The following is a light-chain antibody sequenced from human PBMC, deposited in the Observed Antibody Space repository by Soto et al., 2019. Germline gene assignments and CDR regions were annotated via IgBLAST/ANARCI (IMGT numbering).Light chain of an antibody. CDR2: EGS. CDR3: CSYAGSSTS. Sequence: QSVPTQPPSASGTPGQRVTISCSGSSSNIGSNYACWYQQLPGTAPKLMIYEGSKRPSGVSNRFSGSKSGNTASLTISGLQAEDEADYYCCSYAGSSTSFGGGTKLTVL. CDR1: SSNIGSNY. J-gene: IGLJ2*01. V-gene: IGLV2-23*01.